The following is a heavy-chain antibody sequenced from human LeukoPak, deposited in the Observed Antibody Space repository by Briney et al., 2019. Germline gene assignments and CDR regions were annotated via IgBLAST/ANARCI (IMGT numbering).Heavy chain of an antibody. CDR3: ARIPGPGHYYYYGMDV. J-gene: IGHJ6*02. D-gene: IGHD1-1*01. V-gene: IGHV1-3*01. CDR1: GYTFTSYA. Sequence: GASVKVSCKASGYTFTSYAMHWVRQAPGQRLEWMGWINAGNGNTKYSQKFQGRVTITRDTSASTAYMELSSLRSEDTAVYYCARIPGPGHYYYYGMDVWGQGTTVTVSS. CDR2: INAGNGNT.